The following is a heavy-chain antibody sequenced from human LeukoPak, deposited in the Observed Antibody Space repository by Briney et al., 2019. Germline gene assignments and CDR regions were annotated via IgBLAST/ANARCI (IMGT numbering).Heavy chain of an antibody. D-gene: IGHD3-3*01. Sequence: GDSVKVSCKASGYAFSFNGINWVRQAPGQGLEWMGFISVNNGNTHYAEKFQGRVTMATDTSTSTAYLEVRSLRSDDTAVYYCQRITIFGVVIDFDYWGPGTLVTVSS. CDR1: GYAFSFNG. V-gene: IGHV1-18*01. CDR3: QRITIFGVVIDFDY. J-gene: IGHJ4*02. CDR2: ISVNNGNT.